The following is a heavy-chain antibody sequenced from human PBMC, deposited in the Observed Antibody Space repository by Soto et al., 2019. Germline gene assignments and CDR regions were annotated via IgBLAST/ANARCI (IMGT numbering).Heavy chain of an antibody. CDR2: MNPNSGNT. Sequence: ASVKVSCKASGYTFTSYDINWVRQATGQGLEWMGWMNPNSGNTGYAQKFQGRVTMTRNTSISTAYMELSSLRSEDTAVYYCARGVVVPAAMAYYYYMDVWGKGTTVTVSS. J-gene: IGHJ6*03. CDR1: GYTFTSYD. D-gene: IGHD2-2*01. CDR3: ARGVVVPAAMAYYYYMDV. V-gene: IGHV1-8*01.